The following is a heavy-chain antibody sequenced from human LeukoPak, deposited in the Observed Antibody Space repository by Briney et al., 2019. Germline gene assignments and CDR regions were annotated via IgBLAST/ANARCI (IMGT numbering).Heavy chain of an antibody. V-gene: IGHV3-23*01. J-gene: IGHJ4*02. Sequence: GGSLTLSCAASGFTFSSYAMSWVRQAPGKGLEWVSGSGSGGSTYYADSVKGRFTISRDNSKNTLYLQMNSLRAEDTAVYYCAKDFWSGYYPNYWGQGSLVTVSS. CDR3: AKDFWSGYYPNY. D-gene: IGHD3-3*01. CDR1: GFTFSSYA. CDR2: SGSGGST.